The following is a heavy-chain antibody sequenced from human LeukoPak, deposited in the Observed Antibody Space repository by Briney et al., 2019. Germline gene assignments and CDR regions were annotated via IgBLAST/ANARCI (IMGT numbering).Heavy chain of an antibody. CDR2: IYYSGST. D-gene: IGHD6-6*01. CDR3: ARLSSSSTTYFDY. J-gene: IGHJ4*02. Sequence: SETLSLTCTVSGGSISSGGYYWSWIRQHPGKGLEWIGYIYYSGSTNYNPSLKSRVTISVDTSKNQFSLKLSSVTAADTAVYYCARLSSSSTTYFDYWGQGTLVTVSS. V-gene: IGHV4-61*08. CDR1: GGSISSGGYY.